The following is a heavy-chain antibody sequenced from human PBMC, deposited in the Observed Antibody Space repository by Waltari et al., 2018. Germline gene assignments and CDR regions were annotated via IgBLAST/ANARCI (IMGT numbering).Heavy chain of an antibody. CDR2: RNTDSGGN. J-gene: IGHJ6*03. Sequence: QVQLLQSGAEVKKPGASVKVSCKASGYTFTGYYIHWGRQAPGQGLEWMGRRNTDSGGNNNAEKLQGRVTMIRDPSSRTAYMELGRLRSDETAVYYCARGLGYMDVWGKGTTVTVSS. V-gene: IGHV1-2*06. CDR3: ARGLGYMDV. D-gene: IGHD3-10*01. CDR1: GYTFTGYY.